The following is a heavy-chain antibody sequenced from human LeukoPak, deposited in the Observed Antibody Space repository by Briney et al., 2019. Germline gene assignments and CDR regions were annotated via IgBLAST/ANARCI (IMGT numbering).Heavy chain of an antibody. J-gene: IGHJ1*01. Sequence: GASERVSCKASGYTLISYSISWVRQAPGQGLEWMGWISAFNGHTHYAQKLQGRVTMTTDTSTSTAYMERRSLRPDDTAVYYCARGDCSSDTCYLPEYFQHWGQGTLVTVSS. CDR2: ISAFNGHT. CDR3: ARGDCSSDTCYLPEYFQH. CDR1: GYTLISYS. D-gene: IGHD2-15*01. V-gene: IGHV1-18*01.